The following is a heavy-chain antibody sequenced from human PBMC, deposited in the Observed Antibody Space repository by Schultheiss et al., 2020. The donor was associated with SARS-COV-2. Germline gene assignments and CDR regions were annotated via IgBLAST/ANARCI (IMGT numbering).Heavy chain of an antibody. J-gene: IGHJ4*02. CDR3: ARDSNRTGTGRN. CDR1: GFTFSGYW. V-gene: IGHV3-7*03. Sequence: GGSLRLSCAASGFTFSGYWMSWVRQAPGKGLEWVANIKQDGSEKYYVDSVKGRFTISRDNGKNSLYLQMNSLRAEDTAVYYCARDSNRTGTGRNWGQGTLVTVSS. CDR2: IKQDGSEK. D-gene: IGHD1-1*01.